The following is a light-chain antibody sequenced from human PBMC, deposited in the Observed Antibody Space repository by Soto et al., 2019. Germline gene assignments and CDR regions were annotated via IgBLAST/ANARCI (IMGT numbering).Light chain of an antibody. Sequence: QSALTQPRSVSGSPGQSVTTSCTGTNSDVGAYNYVSWYQQHPGKAPKLMLYDVSRWPSGVPDRFSGSKSGNTASLTISGLQAEDEADYYCCSYAGSYTWVFGGGTKLTVL. V-gene: IGLV2-11*01. CDR3: CSYAGSYTWV. CDR2: DVS. J-gene: IGLJ3*02. CDR1: NSDVGAYNY.